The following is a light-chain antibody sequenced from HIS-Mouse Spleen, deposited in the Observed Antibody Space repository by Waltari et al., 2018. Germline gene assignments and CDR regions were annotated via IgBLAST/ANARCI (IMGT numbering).Light chain of an antibody. Sequence: VLTQSPGTLSLSPGERATLSCRASQSVSSSYLAWYQQKPGQAPRLLIYGASSRATGIPDRFSGSGSGTDFTLTISRLEPEDFAVYYCQQYGSSPRTFGQGTKVEIK. CDR3: QQYGSSPRT. J-gene: IGKJ1*01. CDR1: QSVSSSY. V-gene: IGKV3-20*01. CDR2: GAS.